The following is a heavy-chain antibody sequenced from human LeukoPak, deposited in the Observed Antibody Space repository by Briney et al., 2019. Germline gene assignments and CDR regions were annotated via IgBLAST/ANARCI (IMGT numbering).Heavy chain of an antibody. Sequence: GGSLRLSCAASGFTVSSNYMSWVRQAPGKGLEWVSLIYAGGGTYYADSVKGRFTISRDSSSKMVSLQMNSLGTEDTAVYYCAREGFYESGSLPTFYFDYWGQGTLVTVSS. CDR3: AREGFYESGSLPTFYFDY. J-gene: IGHJ4*02. CDR2: IYAGGGT. V-gene: IGHV3-53*05. CDR1: GFTVSSNY. D-gene: IGHD3-10*01.